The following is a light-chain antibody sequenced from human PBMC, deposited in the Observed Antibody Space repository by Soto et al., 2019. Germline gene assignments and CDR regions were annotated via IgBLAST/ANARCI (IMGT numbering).Light chain of an antibody. CDR2: AAA. CDR3: QQYLSYPYT. Sequence: AIRMTQSPSSFSASTGDRVTITCRASQGISSYLAWYQQKPGKAPKLLIYAAATLHRGAPSRFSASGSGTDVTLTISRLQSEDFATYYCQQYLSYPYTFGQGTKLEI. J-gene: IGKJ2*01. CDR1: QGISSY. V-gene: IGKV1-8*01.